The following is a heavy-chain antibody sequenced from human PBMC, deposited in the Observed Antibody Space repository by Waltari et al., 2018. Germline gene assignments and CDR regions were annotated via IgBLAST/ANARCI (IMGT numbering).Heavy chain of an antibody. J-gene: IGHJ4*02. D-gene: IGHD4-17*01. V-gene: IGHV1-69*01. Sequence: QVQLVQSGAEVKKPGSSVKVSCKASGGTFSSSAISRVRRAPGQGLEWMGGIIPICGTANYAQKFQGRVTITADESTSTAYMELSSLRSEDTAVYYCARSTDYGDYGQIDFDYWGQGTLVTVSS. CDR3: ARSTDYGDYGQIDFDY. CDR2: IIPICGTA. CDR1: GGTFSSSA.